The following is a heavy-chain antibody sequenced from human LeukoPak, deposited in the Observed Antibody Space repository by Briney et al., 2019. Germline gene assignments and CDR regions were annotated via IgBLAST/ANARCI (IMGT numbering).Heavy chain of an antibody. CDR3: ARISLSGWVNDH. D-gene: IGHD6-19*01. CDR2: ISSDGSST. V-gene: IGHV3-74*01. Sequence: GGSLRLSCSASGFTFSSHWMHWVRQAPGKGLVWVTRISSDGSSTSYADSVKGRFTISRDNAKNTLYLQMSSLRAEDTAMYYCARISLSGWVNDHWGQGTLVTVSS. CDR1: GFTFSSHW. J-gene: IGHJ4*02.